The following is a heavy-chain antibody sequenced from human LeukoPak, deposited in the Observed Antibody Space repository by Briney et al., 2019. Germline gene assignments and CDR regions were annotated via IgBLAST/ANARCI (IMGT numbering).Heavy chain of an antibody. D-gene: IGHD5-18*01. J-gene: IGHJ4*02. CDR1: GGSISSDLYY. CDR2: FYNSGRT. Sequence: PSQTLSLTCTVSGGSISSDLYYWNWIRQPAGKGLEWIGRFYNSGRTNFNPSLKSRVTISADTSKNQFSLKLSSVTAADTAAYYCARSLDTAMDPLDYWGQGTLVTVSS. CDR3: ARSLDTAMDPLDY. V-gene: IGHV4-61*02.